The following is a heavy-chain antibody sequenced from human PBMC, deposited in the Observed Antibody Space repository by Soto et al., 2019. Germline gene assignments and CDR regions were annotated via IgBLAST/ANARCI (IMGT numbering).Heavy chain of an antibody. V-gene: IGHV3-30*18. J-gene: IGHJ4*02. Sequence: GGSLRLSCAASGFTFSSYGMHWVRQAPGKGLEWVAVISYDGSNKYYADSVKGRFTISRDNSKNTLYLQMNSLRAEDTAVYYCAKDYDFEYWGQGIRVTVSS. CDR3: AKDYDFEY. CDR2: ISYDGSNK. CDR1: GFTFSSYG. D-gene: IGHD3-16*01.